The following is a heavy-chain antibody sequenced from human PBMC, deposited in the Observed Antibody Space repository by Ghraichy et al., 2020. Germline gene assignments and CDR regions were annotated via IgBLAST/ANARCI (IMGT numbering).Heavy chain of an antibody. CDR3: ARQYDSSGYYENYYGMDV. J-gene: IGHJ6*02. CDR2: INHSGST. D-gene: IGHD3-22*01. Sequence: SETRSLTCAAYGGSFSGYYWTWIRQPPGKGLEWIGEINHSGSTNDNPSLKSRVTISVDTSKNQFSLKLRSVTAADTAVYYCARQYDSSGYYENYYGMDVWGQGTTVTVSS. V-gene: IGHV4-34*01. CDR1: GGSFSGYY.